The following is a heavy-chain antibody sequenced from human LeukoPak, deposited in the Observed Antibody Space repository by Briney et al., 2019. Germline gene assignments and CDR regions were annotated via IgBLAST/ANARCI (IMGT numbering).Heavy chain of an antibody. D-gene: IGHD3-16*02. V-gene: IGHV3-21*01. Sequence: AGGSLRLSCAASGFTFSSYSMNWVRQAPGKGLEWVSSISSSSSYIYYADSVKGRFTISRDNAKNSLYLQMNSLRAEDTAVYYCARDRLLSAYDYWGQGTLATVSS. CDR3: ARDRLLSAYDY. J-gene: IGHJ4*02. CDR2: ISSSSSYI. CDR1: GFTFSSYS.